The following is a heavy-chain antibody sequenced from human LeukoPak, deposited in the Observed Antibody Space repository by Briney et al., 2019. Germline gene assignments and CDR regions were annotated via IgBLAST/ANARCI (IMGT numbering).Heavy chain of an antibody. D-gene: IGHD1/OR15-1a*01. CDR3: AKVGNNGVFDS. CDR1: GASINTYY. J-gene: IGHJ4*02. V-gene: IGHV4-4*07. Sequence: SETLSLTRAVSGASINTYYWSWIRQPAGKGLEWIGRIYADVATNYNSSLKSRVTMSVDTSKNQFSLKLDSLTAADTAVYYCAKVGNNGVFDSWGQG. CDR2: IYADVAT.